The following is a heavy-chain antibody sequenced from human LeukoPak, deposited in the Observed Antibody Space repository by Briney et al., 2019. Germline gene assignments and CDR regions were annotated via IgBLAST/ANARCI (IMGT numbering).Heavy chain of an antibody. V-gene: IGHV3-30*04. CDR1: GFTFSSYA. CDR2: ISYDGSNK. CDR3: ARDRDAFDI. Sequence: GRSLRLSCAASGFTFSSYAMHWVRQAPGKGLEWVAVISYDGSNKYYADSVKGRFTISRDNFKNTLYLQMNSLRAEDTAVYYCARDRDAFDIWGQGTMVTVSS. J-gene: IGHJ3*02.